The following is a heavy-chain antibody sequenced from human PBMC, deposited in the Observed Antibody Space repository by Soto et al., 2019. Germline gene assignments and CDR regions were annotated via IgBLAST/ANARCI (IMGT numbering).Heavy chain of an antibody. CDR3: AKDGAYYYDSSGYGAFDI. V-gene: IGHV3-23*01. Sequence: PGGSLRLSCAASGFTFSSYAMSWVRQAPGKGLEWVSAISGSGGSTYYADSVKGRFTISRDNSKNTLYLQMNSLRAEDTAVYYCAKDGAYYYDSSGYGAFDIWGQGTMVTVSS. CDR2: ISGSGGST. J-gene: IGHJ3*02. CDR1: GFTFSSYA. D-gene: IGHD3-22*01.